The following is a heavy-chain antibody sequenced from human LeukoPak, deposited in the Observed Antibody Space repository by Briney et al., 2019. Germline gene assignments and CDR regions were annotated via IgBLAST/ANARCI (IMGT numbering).Heavy chain of an antibody. CDR2: ISPPSTYI. Sequence: GGSLRLSCAASGFTFSSYSMNWVRQTPGKGLEWVSSISPPSTYIYYADSVKGRFAISRDNSKNTLYLQMNSLRAEDTAVYYCARGLFTGGTYYGYWGQGTLVTVSS. CDR3: ARGLFTGGTYYGY. V-gene: IGHV3-21*01. CDR1: GFTFSSYS. J-gene: IGHJ4*02. D-gene: IGHD1-26*01.